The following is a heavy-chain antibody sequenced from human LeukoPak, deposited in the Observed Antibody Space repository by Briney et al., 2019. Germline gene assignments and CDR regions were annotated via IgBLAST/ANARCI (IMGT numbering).Heavy chain of an antibody. J-gene: IGHJ4*02. CDR2: ISSNGGST. CDR3: AKDVGDISMLSGD. Sequence: PGGSLRLSCSASGFTFSSYAMHWVRQAPGKGLEYVSAISSNGGSTYYADSVKGRFTISRDNSKNTLYLQMSSLRVEDTAVYYCAKDVGDISMLSGDWGQGTLVTVSS. CDR1: GFTFSSYA. D-gene: IGHD5-18*01. V-gene: IGHV3-64D*06.